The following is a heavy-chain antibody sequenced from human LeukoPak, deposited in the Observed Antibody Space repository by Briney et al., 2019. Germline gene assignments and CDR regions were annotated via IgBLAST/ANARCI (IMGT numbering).Heavy chain of an antibody. CDR3: ARGARRPRDYDYVWGSYRPYYFDY. J-gene: IGHJ4*02. CDR1: GYTFTGYY. D-gene: IGHD3-16*02. CDR2: INPNSGGT. V-gene: IGHV1-2*02. Sequence: ASVKVSCKASGYTFTGYYMHWVRQAPGQGLEWMGWINPNSGGTNYAQKFQGRVTMTRDTSISTAYMELSSLRSEDTAVYYCARGARRPRDYDYVWGSYRPYYFDYWGQGTLVTVSS.